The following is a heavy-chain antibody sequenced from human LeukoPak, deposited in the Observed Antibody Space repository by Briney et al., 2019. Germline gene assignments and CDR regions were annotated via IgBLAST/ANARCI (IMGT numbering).Heavy chain of an antibody. CDR3: ARVGYDYCKYEGREENWFDC. CDR2: IYYSGST. CDR1: GGAISSYY. Sequence: SETLSLTCTLSGGAISSYYWSWIRHPPEKGLECIGYIYYSGSTKYNTSLKSRVTISVDTSKNQFSLKLSSVTAADTAVYYCARVGYDYCKYEGREENWFDCWRRGTLVSVCS. J-gene: IGHJ5*01. V-gene: IGHV4-59*12. D-gene: IGHD4-11*01.